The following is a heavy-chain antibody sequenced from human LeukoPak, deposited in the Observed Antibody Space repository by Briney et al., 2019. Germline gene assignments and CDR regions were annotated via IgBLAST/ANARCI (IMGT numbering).Heavy chain of an antibody. CDR1: GGSISSGDYY. D-gene: IGHD3-22*01. V-gene: IGHV4-30-4*01. J-gene: IGHJ3*02. Sequence: SRTLSLTCTVSGGSISSGDYYWSWIRQPPGKGLEWIGYIYYSGSTYYNPSLKSRVTISVDTSKNQFSLKLSSVTAADTAVYYCARDRYDSSGLNNDAFDIWGQGTMVTVSS. CDR3: ARDRYDSSGLNNDAFDI. CDR2: IYYSGST.